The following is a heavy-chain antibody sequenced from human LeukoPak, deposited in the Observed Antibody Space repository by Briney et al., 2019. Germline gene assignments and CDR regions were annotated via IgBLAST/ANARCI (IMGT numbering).Heavy chain of an antibody. Sequence: PGGSLRLSCAASGFTVSSNYMSWVRQAPGKGLEWVSVIYSGGSTYYADSVKGRFTISRDNAKNSLYLQMNSLRAEDTAVYYCARAGWELRRSFDYWGQGTLVTVSS. V-gene: IGHV3-53*01. CDR2: IYSGGST. J-gene: IGHJ4*02. CDR1: GFTVSSNY. D-gene: IGHD2-15*01. CDR3: ARAGWELRRSFDY.